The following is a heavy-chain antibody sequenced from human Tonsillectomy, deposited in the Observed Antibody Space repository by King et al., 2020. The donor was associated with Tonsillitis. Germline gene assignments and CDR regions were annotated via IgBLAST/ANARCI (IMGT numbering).Heavy chain of an antibody. V-gene: IGHV4-34*01. D-gene: IGHD3-3*01. J-gene: IGHJ4*02. CDR1: GGPLSDYY. CDR3: ARGKYDFWSGFPDYFDY. CDR2: IHHSGST. Sequence: VQLQQWGAGLLKPSETLSLTCAVYGGPLSDYYWSWIRQPPGKGLEWIGDIHHSGSTHFNPSLESRVTISVDTSKNQFSLKLSSVTAADTAVYYCARGKYDFWSGFPDYFDYWGRGTLVTVSS.